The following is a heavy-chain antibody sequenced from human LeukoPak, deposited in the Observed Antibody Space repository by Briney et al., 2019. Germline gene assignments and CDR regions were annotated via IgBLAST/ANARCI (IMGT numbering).Heavy chain of an antibody. CDR2: INPSGGST. J-gene: IGHJ6*02. CDR3: ARDGPSRYSSSSDDLYYYYYGMDV. V-gene: IGHV1-46*01. Sequence: GASVKVSCKASGYTFTSYYMHWVRQAPGQGLEWMGIINPSGGSTSYAQKFQGRVTMTRDTSTSTVYMELSSLRSEDTAVYYCARDGPSRYSSSSDDLYYYYYGMDVWGQGTTVTVSS. CDR1: GYTFTSYY. D-gene: IGHD6-6*01.